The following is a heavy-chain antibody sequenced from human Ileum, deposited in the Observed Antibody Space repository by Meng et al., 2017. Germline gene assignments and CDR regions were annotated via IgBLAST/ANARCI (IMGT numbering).Heavy chain of an antibody. CDR2: IYGGGNT. J-gene: IGHJ4*02. D-gene: IGHD6-19*01. CDR3: AGDGSGWYVAY. CDR1: GFTVSSNY. Sequence: VQLVGSGGGLVQPGGSLRLSCAASGFTVSSNYVNWVRQAPGKGLEWVSVIYGGGNTYYAESVKGRFTISRDNSKNTLYLQMNSLRAEDTAVYFCAGDGSGWYVAYWGQGTLVTVSS. V-gene: IGHV3-66*02.